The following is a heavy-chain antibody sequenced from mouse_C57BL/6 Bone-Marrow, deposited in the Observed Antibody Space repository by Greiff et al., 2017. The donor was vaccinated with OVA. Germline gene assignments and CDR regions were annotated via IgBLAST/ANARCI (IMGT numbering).Heavy chain of an antibody. J-gene: IGHJ4*01. CDR3: ARSDSSGYVGAIDY. Sequence: QVQLKESGAELMKPGASVKLSCKATGYTFTGYWIEWVKQRPGHGLEWIGEILPGSGSTNYNEKIKGKATFTADTSSNTAYMQLSSLTTEDAVIYYCARSDSSGYVGAIDYWGQGTSVTVSS. CDR1: GYTFTGYW. V-gene: IGHV1-9*01. D-gene: IGHD3-2*02. CDR2: ILPGSGST.